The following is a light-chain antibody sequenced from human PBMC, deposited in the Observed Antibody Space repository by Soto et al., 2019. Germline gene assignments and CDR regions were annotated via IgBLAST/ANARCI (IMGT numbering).Light chain of an antibody. CDR3: QQYISWPLT. J-gene: IGKJ4*01. V-gene: IGKV3D-15*01. CDR1: QSITTN. Sequence: EIVMTQSPATLSVSPGEGVTLSCRASQSITTNLAWYQQTPGQSPRLLIYGVSTRASGIPARFSGSGSGTDFPLTISSLQSEDFAVYYCQQYISWPLTFGGGTNVEI. CDR2: GVS.